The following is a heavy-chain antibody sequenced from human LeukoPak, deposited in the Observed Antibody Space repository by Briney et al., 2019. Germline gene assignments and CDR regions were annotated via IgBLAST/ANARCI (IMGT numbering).Heavy chain of an antibody. D-gene: IGHD5-12*01. CDR1: GDSISSYY. CDR2: IYASGST. V-gene: IGHV4-4*09. J-gene: IGHJ4*02. CDR3: ARRATMLAGGYFDY. Sequence: SETLSLTCTVSGDSISSYYWSWIRQPPGRGLEWVGYIYASGSTTYNPSLKSRVAISIDTSKNQFSLRLGSVTAADTAVYYCARRATMLAGGYFDYWGQGTLVSVSS.